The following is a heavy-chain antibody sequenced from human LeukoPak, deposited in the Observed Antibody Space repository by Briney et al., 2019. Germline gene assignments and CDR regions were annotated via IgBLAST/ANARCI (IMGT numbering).Heavy chain of an antibody. J-gene: IGHJ4*02. D-gene: IGHD6-19*01. V-gene: IGHV3-23*01. Sequence: PGGSLRLSCAASGFTFSNYAMSWVRQAPGKGLEWVSVISGSGHNTCYADSVKGRFTISRDNSKNTLYLRMSSLRAEDTAIYYCAKGSKGIAVAGSFDYWGQGTLVIVSS. CDR2: ISGSGHNT. CDR3: AKGSKGIAVAGSFDY. CDR1: GFTFSNYA.